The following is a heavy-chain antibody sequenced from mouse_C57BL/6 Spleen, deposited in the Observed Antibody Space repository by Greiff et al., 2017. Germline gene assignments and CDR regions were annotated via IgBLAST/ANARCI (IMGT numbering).Heavy chain of an antibody. J-gene: IGHJ2*01. CDR2: ISSGGSYT. D-gene: IGHD4-1*01. CDR1: GFTFSSYG. CDR3: AIHEGHLTGADY. V-gene: IGHV5-6*01. Sequence: EVQRVESGGDLVKPGGSLKLSCAASGFTFSSYGMSWVRQTPDKRLEWVATISSGGSYTYYPDSVKGRFTISRDNAKNTLYLQMSSLKSEDTAMDYCAIHEGHLTGADYWGQGTTLTVSS.